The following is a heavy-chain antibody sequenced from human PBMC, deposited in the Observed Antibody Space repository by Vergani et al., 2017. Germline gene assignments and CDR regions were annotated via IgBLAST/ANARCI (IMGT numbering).Heavy chain of an antibody. Sequence: QVQLQESGPGLVKPSETLSLTCTVSGGSISSYYWSWIRQPPGKGLGWIGYIYYSGSTNYNPSLKSRVTISVDTSKNQFSLKLSSVTAADSAVYYCAREVTCSSTSCYSGAFDIWGQGTMVTVSS. D-gene: IGHD2-2*01. J-gene: IGHJ3*02. V-gene: IGHV4-59*01. CDR2: IYYSGST. CDR3: AREVTCSSTSCYSGAFDI. CDR1: GGSISSYY.